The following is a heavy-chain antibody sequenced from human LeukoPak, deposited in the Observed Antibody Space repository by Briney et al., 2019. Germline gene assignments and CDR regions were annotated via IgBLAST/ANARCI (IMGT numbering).Heavy chain of an antibody. V-gene: IGHV4-59*08. CDR1: GGSISSYY. CDR3: ARRPPHYYDSSGYYDY. D-gene: IGHD3-22*01. Sequence: SETLSLTCTVSGGSISSYYWSWIRQPPGKGLEWIGYIYYSGSTNYNPSLKSRVTIPVDTSKNQFSLKLSSVTAADTAVYYCARRPPHYYDSSGYYDYWGQGTLVTVSS. CDR2: IYYSGST. J-gene: IGHJ4*02.